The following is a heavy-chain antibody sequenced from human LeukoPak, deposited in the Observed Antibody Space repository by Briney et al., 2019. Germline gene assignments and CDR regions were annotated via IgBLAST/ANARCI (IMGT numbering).Heavy chain of an antibody. V-gene: IGHV1-46*01. D-gene: IGHD6-13*01. J-gene: IGHJ4*02. Sequence: ASVKVSCKASGYTFTSYYMHWVRQAPGQGLEWMGIINPSDDSTTYAQKFQGRVTMTRDMSTSTVYMELSSLRSEGTAVYYCARAWLIAAAFDYWGQGTLVTVSS. CDR3: ARAWLIAAAFDY. CDR1: GYTFTSYY. CDR2: INPSDDST.